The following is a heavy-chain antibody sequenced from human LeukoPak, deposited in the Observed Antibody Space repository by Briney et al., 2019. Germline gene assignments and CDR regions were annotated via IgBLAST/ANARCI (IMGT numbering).Heavy chain of an antibody. D-gene: IGHD6-19*01. CDR1: GFTFSSYW. Sequence: GGSLRLSCAASGFTFSSYWMSWVRQSPGKGLEWVAFIRYDGSNKYYADSVKGRFTISRDNSRNTLYLQMSSPRPEDTAVYYCARRGAVASIYYFDYWGQGTLVTVSS. J-gene: IGHJ4*02. CDR2: IRYDGSNK. V-gene: IGHV3-30*02. CDR3: ARRGAVASIYYFDY.